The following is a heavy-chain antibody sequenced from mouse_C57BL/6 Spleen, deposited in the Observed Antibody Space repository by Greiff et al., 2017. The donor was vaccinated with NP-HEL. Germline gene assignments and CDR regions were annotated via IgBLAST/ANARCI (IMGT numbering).Heavy chain of an antibody. CDR3: AGDRSGSSYVGAMDY. Sequence: VKLQESGPGLVKPSQSLFLTCSITGFPITSGYYWIWIRQSPGKPLEWMGYITHSGETFYNPSLQSPISITRETSKNQFFLQLNSVTTEDTAMYYCAGDRSGSSYVGAMDYWGQGTSVTVSS. CDR1: GFPITSGYY. V-gene: IGHV12-3*01. D-gene: IGHD1-1*01. J-gene: IGHJ4*01. CDR2: ITHSGET.